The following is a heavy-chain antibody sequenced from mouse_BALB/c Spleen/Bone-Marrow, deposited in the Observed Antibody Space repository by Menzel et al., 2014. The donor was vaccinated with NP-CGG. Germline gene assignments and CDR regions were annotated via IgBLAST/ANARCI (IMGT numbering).Heavy chain of an antibody. CDR2: INPYNDGT. J-gene: IGHJ3*01. CDR1: GYTFTSYV. V-gene: IGHV1-14*01. CDR3: ARDGDYDWFAY. Sequence: EVQLVESGPELVKPGASVKMSCKASGYTFTSYVMHWVKQKPGQGLEWIGHINPYNDGTKYNEKFKGKATLTSDKSSSTAYMELSSLTSEDSAVYYCARDGDYDWFAYWGQGTLATVSA. D-gene: IGHD2-4*01.